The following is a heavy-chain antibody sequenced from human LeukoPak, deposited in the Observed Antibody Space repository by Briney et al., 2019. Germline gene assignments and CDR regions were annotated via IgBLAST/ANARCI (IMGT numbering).Heavy chain of an antibody. Sequence: SVRVSCKASGYPFSAHFLNWVRQAPGQGLEWMGGIIPIFGTANYAQKFQGRVTITADESTSTAYMELSSLRSEDTAVYYCAREIAARQKHYFDYWGQGTLVTVSS. CDR3: AREIAARQKHYFDY. J-gene: IGHJ4*02. CDR1: GYPFSAHF. D-gene: IGHD6-6*01. CDR2: IIPIFGTA. V-gene: IGHV1-69*13.